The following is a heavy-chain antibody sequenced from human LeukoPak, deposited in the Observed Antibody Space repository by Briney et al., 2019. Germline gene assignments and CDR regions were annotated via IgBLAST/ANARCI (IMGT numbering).Heavy chain of an antibody. CDR1: GFTFSSYS. Sequence: GGSLRLSCAASGFTFSSYSMNWVRQAPGKGLEWVSYISSSSSTIYYADSVKGRFTISRDNAKNSLYLRMNSLRAEDTAVYYCARDRRYSYWGQGTLVTVSS. CDR2: ISSSSSTI. D-gene: IGHD5-18*01. V-gene: IGHV3-48*01. J-gene: IGHJ4*02. CDR3: ARDRRYSY.